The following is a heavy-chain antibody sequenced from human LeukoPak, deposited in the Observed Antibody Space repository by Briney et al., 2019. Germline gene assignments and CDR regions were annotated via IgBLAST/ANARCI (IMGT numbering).Heavy chain of an antibody. V-gene: IGHV2-5*01. CDR2: LYKNDDS. CDR1: GLSLTSPAVG. D-gene: IGHD6-25*01. J-gene: IGHJ4*02. Sequence: SGPTLVTPTQTLTLTCTLSGLSLTSPAVGVGWIRQPPGKALEWLALLYKNDDSRYSPSLKTRLTITKDTSKNQVIFTMTNMDPEDTAIYYCALESGLYIFDYWGQGVLVTVSP. CDR3: ALESGLYIFDY.